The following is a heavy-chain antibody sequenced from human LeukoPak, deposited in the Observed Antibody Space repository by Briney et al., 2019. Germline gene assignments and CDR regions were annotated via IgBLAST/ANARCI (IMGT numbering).Heavy chain of an antibody. CDR1: GFTFNNYW. CDR3: ARDLSYSLEY. V-gene: IGHV3-74*01. J-gene: IGHJ4*02. Sequence: GGSLRLSCAASGFTFNNYWMHWVRQAPGKGRVWVSRIKSDGSSTTYADSVKRRFTISRDNAKNTLYLQMNSLRAEDTAVYYCARDLSYSLEYWGQGTLVTVSS. D-gene: IGHD3-10*01. CDR2: IKSDGSST.